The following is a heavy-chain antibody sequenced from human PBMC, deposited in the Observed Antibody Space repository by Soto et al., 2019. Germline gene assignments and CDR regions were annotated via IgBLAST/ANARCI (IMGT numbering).Heavy chain of an antibody. V-gene: IGHV1-18*01. Sequence: QVHLVQSGAEVKKPGASVKVSCQASGYAFTTYGITWVRQAPGQGLGRMGWISAHNGNTNYAQKLQGRVTVTRNKSTSTAYMELRSLRSDDTAVYYCARGRYGDYWGQGALVTGSS. J-gene: IGHJ4*02. CDR3: ARGRYGDY. CDR1: GYAFTTYG. CDR2: ISAHNGNT. D-gene: IGHD1-1*01.